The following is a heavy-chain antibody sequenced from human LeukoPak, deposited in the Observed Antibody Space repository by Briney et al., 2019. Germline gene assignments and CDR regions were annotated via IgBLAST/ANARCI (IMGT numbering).Heavy chain of an antibody. CDR2: TYYRSKWYN. D-gene: IGHD6-19*01. Sequence: SQTLSLTCAISGDSVSSNSAAWNWIRQSPSRGLEWLGRTYYRSKWYNDCAVSVKSRITINPDTSKNQFSLQLNSVTPEDTAVYYCVREKGDNNGWTMGRRFDYWGQGTLVTVSS. CDR3: VREKGDNNGWTMGRRFDY. CDR1: GDSVSSNSAA. J-gene: IGHJ4*02. V-gene: IGHV6-1*01.